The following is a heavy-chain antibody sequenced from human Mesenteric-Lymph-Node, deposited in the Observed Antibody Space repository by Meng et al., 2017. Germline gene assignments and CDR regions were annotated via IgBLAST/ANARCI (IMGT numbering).Heavy chain of an antibody. CDR3: ARDPYATGWAG. CDR2: IYHSGGT. CDR1: GGSISISTW. Sequence: QMQLQGSGPGLVKPSGTLSLTCAVSGGSISISTWWSWVRQPPGKGLEWIGEIYHSGGTNYNPSLRGRVTISLDKSKNQFSLTLRSVTAADTAVYYCARDPYATGWAGWGQGTLVTVSS. J-gene: IGHJ4*02. V-gene: IGHV4-4*02. D-gene: IGHD6-19*01.